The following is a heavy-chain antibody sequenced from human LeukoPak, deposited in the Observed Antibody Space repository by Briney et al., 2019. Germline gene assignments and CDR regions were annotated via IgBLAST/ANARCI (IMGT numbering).Heavy chain of an antibody. V-gene: IGHV1-18*04. CDR1: GYTFTSYY. Sequence: EASVKVSCKASGYTFTSYYMHWVRQAPGQGLEWMGWISAYNGNTNYAQKLQGRVTMTTDTSTSTAYMELRSLRSDDTAVYYCARCLRHSSGWSRVSRYWYFDLWGRGTLVTVSS. J-gene: IGHJ2*01. CDR2: ISAYNGNT. D-gene: IGHD6-19*01. CDR3: ARCLRHSSGWSRVSRYWYFDL.